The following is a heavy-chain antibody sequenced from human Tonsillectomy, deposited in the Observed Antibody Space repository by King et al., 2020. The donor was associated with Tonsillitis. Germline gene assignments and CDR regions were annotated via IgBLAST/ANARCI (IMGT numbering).Heavy chain of an antibody. CDR2: IYYSGST. D-gene: IGHD3-3*01. V-gene: IGHV4-61*01. CDR1: GGSVSSGSYY. Sequence: VQLQESGPGLVKPSETLSLTCTVSGGSVSSGSYYWSWIRQPPGKGLEWIGYIYYSGSTNYNPSLKSRVTISVDTSKNQFSLKLSSVTAADTAVYYCARDSGVVPAWFDPWGEGTLVTVSS. CDR3: ARDSGVVPAWFDP. J-gene: IGHJ5*02.